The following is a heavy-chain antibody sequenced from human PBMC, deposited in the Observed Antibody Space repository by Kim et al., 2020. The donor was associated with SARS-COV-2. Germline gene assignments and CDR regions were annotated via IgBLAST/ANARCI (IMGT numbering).Heavy chain of an antibody. CDR1: GYTFTSYA. V-gene: IGHV7-4-1*02. Sequence: ASVKVSCKASGYTFTSYAMNWVRQAPGQGLEWMGWINTNTGNPTYAQGFTGRFVFSLDTSVSTAYLQISSLKAEDTAVYYCARGSLGAMIVGGAHGMDVWGQGTTVTVSS. J-gene: IGHJ6*02. D-gene: IGHD3-22*01. CDR3: ARGSLGAMIVGGAHGMDV. CDR2: INTNTGNP.